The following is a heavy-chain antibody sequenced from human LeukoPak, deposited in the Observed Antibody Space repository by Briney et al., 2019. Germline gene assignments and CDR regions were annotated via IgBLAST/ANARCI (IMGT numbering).Heavy chain of an antibody. CDR3: AREGGIAAAGILFDP. D-gene: IGHD6-13*01. Sequence: SETLSLTCTVSGGSISSSSYYWGWIRQPPGKGLEWIGSIYYSGSTYYNPSLKSRVTISVATSKNQFSLKLRSVTAADKAVSYCAREGGIAAAGILFDPWGQGTLVTVSS. V-gene: IGHV4-39*07. CDR2: IYYSGST. CDR1: GGSISSSSYY. J-gene: IGHJ5*02.